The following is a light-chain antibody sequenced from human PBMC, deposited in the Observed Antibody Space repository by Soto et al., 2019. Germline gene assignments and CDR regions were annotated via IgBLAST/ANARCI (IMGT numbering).Light chain of an antibody. CDR3: SSYGASRIL. CDR2: DVS. V-gene: IGLV2-14*03. J-gene: IGLJ2*01. CDR1: TSDIGAYNY. Sequence: QSALTQPASVSGSPGQPITISCSGSTSDIGAYNYVSWYQQHPGKAPKLLIYDVSYWPSGISDRFSGSKSGNTASLTISGLQPEDEADYYCSSYGASRILFGGGTKLTVL.